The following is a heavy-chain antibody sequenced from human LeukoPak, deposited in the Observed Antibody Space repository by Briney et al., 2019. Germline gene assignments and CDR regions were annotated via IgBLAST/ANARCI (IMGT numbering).Heavy chain of an antibody. V-gene: IGHV3-33*01. CDR2: IWYDGSNK. J-gene: IGHJ4*02. CDR3: ARGPYDILTGYYPYYFDY. D-gene: IGHD3-9*01. CDR1: GFTFSSYG. Sequence: PGGSLRLSCAASGFTFSSYGMHWVRQAPGKGLEWVAVIWYDGSNKYYADSVKGRFTISRDNSKNTLYLQMNSLRAEDTAVYYCARGPYDILTGYYPYYFDYWGQGTLVTVSS.